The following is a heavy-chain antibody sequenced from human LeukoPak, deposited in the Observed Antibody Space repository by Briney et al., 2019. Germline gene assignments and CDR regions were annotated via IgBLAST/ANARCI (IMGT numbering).Heavy chain of an antibody. CDR3: AKGTAAGGLDY. Sequence: GGSLRLSCAASGFTFDDYAMHWVRQAPGKGLEWVSLISGDGGSTYYADSVKGRFTISRDNSKNSLYLRMNSLRAEDMALYYCAKGTAAGGLDYWGQGTLVTVSS. J-gene: IGHJ4*02. V-gene: IGHV3-43*02. CDR1: GFTFDDYA. CDR2: ISGDGGST. D-gene: IGHD6-13*01.